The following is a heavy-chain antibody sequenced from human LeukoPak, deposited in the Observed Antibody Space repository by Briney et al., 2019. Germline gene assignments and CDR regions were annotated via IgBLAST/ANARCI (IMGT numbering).Heavy chain of an antibody. CDR3: AREGSSGWYRDLYYFDY. J-gene: IGHJ4*02. D-gene: IGHD6-19*01. CDR2: IIPIFGTA. V-gene: IGHV1-69*13. Sequence: ASVKVSCKASGYTFTSYYMHWVRQAPGQGLEWMGGIIPIFGTANYAQKFQGRVTITADESTSTAYMELSSLRSEDTAVYYCAREGSSGWYRDLYYFDYWGQGTLVTVSS. CDR1: GYTFTSYY.